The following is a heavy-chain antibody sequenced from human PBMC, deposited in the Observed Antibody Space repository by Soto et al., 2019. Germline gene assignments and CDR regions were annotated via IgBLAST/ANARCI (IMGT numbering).Heavy chain of an antibody. D-gene: IGHD5-12*01. Sequence: GASVKVSCKVSGYTLTELSMHWVRQAPGKGLEWMGGFDPEDGETIYAQKFQGRVTMTEDTSTDTAYMELSSLRSEDTAVYYCATASRGYSGYDRVSAFDIWGQGTMVTVSS. CDR3: ATASRGYSGYDRVSAFDI. J-gene: IGHJ3*02. CDR1: GYTLTELS. V-gene: IGHV1-24*01. CDR2: FDPEDGET.